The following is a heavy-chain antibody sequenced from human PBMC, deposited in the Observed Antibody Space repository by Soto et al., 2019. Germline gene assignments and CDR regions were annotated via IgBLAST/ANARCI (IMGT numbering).Heavy chain of an antibody. CDR1: GYTFTSYG. Sequence: QVQLVQSGAEVKKPGASVKVSCKASGYTFTSYGISWVRQAPGQGLEWMGWISAYNGNTNYAQKLQGRVTMTTDTSTSTAYMELRSLRSDDTAVYYYARLEYDYIWGSYRYPYDYWGQGTLVTVSS. V-gene: IGHV1-18*01. CDR2: ISAYNGNT. CDR3: ARLEYDYIWGSYRYPYDY. J-gene: IGHJ4*02. D-gene: IGHD3-16*02.